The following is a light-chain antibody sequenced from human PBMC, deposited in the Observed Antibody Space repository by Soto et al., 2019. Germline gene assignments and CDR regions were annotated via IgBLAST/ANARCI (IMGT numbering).Light chain of an antibody. J-gene: IGLJ2*01. CDR3: CSYAGSYPV. Sequence: QSALTQPRSVSGSPGQSVTISCTGTSSDVGGYNYVSWYQQQPGKAPNLMIFDVRKRPSGVPARFSGSKSGNTASLTISGLQAEDEADYYCCSYAGSYPVFGEGTKLTVL. V-gene: IGLV2-11*01. CDR2: DVR. CDR1: SSDVGGYNY.